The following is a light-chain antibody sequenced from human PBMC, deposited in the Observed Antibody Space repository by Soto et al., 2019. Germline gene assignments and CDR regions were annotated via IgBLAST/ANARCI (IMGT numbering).Light chain of an antibody. CDR2: NNN. V-gene: IGLV1-44*01. CDR1: SSNIGSNT. Sequence: QLVLTQPPSASGAPGQRVTSSCSGSSSNIGSNTVNWYQQLPGTAPKLLIYNNNQRPSGVPDRFSGSKSATSASLAISGLQSEDEAYYYCAACDDSLNGLFGTGTKLTVL. J-gene: IGLJ1*01. CDR3: AACDDSLNGL.